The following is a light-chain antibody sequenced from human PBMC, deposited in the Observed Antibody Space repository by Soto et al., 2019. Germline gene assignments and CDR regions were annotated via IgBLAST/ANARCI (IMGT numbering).Light chain of an antibody. CDR2: GAT. CDR1: RSVSSN. CDR3: QQYNNWPQT. J-gene: IGKJ1*01. V-gene: IGKV3-15*01. Sequence: IVMTQSPATLSLSPGERATLSCRASRSVSSNLAWYQQKPGQAPRLLIYGATTRATGIPARFSGSGSGTEFTLTISSLQSEDFAVYYCQQYNNWPQTFGQGTKVDIK.